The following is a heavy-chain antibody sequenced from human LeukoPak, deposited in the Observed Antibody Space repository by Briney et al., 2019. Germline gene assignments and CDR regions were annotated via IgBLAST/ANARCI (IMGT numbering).Heavy chain of an antibody. V-gene: IGHV3-11*04. CDR2: ISSSGSTI. D-gene: IGHD3-10*01. J-gene: IGHJ3*02. CDR3: ARFILRDYYGSGSSQSHAFDI. CDR1: GFTFSDYY. Sequence: GGSLRLSCAASGFTFSDYYMSWIRQAPGKGLEWVSYISSSGSTIYYADSVKGRFTISRDNAKNTLYLQMNSLRAEDTAVYYCARFILRDYYGSGSSQSHAFDIWGQGTMVTVSS.